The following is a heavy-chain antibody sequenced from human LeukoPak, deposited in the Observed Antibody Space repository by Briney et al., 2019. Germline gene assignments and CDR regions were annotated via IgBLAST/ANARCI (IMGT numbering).Heavy chain of an antibody. J-gene: IGHJ4*02. CDR1: GGSFSGYY. CDR2: INHSGST. V-gene: IGHV4-34*01. CDR3: ARGRSRSSWYGPDY. Sequence: SETLSLTCAVYGGSFSGYYWSWIRQPPGKGLEWIGEINHSGSTNYNPSLKSRVTISVDTSKNQFSLKLSSVPAADTAVYYCARGRSRSSWYGPDYWGQGTLVTVSS. D-gene: IGHD6-13*01.